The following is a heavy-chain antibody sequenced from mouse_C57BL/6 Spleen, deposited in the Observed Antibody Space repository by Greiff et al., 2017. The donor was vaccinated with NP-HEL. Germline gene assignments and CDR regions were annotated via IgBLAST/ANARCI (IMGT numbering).Heavy chain of an antibody. J-gene: IGHJ4*01. Sequence: EVQVVESGGGLVKPGGSLKLSCAASGFTFSDYGMHWVRQAPEKGLEWVAYISSGSSTIYYADTVKGRFTISRDNAKNTLFLQMTSLRSEDTAMYYCARAPHYYGSSEGVMDYWGQGTSVTVSS. D-gene: IGHD1-1*01. V-gene: IGHV5-17*01. CDR3: ARAPHYYGSSEGVMDY. CDR2: ISSGSSTI. CDR1: GFTFSDYG.